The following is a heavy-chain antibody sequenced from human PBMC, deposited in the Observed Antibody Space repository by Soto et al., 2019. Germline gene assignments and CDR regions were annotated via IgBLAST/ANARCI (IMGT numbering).Heavy chain of an antibody. J-gene: IGHJ5*02. D-gene: IGHD2-15*01. CDR2: INANSGGT. CDR3: ARDHCSGVSCYSWFDP. Sequence: ASVKVCCKASGYTFTGYYIHWVRQAPGQGLEWMGWINANSGGTNYAKKFQGRVTMTRDTSISTAYMELSRLRSDDTAVYYCARDHCSGVSCYSWFDPWGQGTLVTVSS. CDR1: GYTFTGYY. V-gene: IGHV1-2*02.